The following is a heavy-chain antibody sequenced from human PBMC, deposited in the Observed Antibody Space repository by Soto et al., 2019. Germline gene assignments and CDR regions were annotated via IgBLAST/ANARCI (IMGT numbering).Heavy chain of an antibody. CDR1: GHSFTSYW. CDR2: IYPGDSDT. D-gene: IGHD4-17*01. Sequence: PGESLKISCKGSGHSFTSYWIGWVRQMPGKGLEWMGIIYPGDSDTRYSPSFQGQVTISADKSISTAYLQWSSLKASDTAMYYCATWPHYGDYPRDYWGQGTLVTVSS. CDR3: ATWPHYGDYPRDY. J-gene: IGHJ4*02. V-gene: IGHV5-51*01.